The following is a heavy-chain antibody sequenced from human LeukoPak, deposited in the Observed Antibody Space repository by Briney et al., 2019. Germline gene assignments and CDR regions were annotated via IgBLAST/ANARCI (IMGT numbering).Heavy chain of an antibody. CDR1: GFTFSDYD. J-gene: IGHJ4*02. CDR2: ISGRSSHM. CDR3: GRAFPPLRVSSAGEF. Sequence: GESLRLSCSASGFTFSDYDMNWVRQAPGKGLEWISSISGRSSHMYYGDSVKGRFSISRDNAKNSLYLQMNSLGVEDTAVYYCGRAFPPLRVSSAGEFWGQGVLVTVSS. D-gene: IGHD2-8*01. V-gene: IGHV3-21*01.